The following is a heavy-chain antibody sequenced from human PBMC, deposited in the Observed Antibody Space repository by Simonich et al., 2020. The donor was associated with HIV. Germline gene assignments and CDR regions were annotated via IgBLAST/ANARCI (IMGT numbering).Heavy chain of an antibody. Sequence: EVQLLESGGGLVQPGGSLRLSCAASGFTFSSYAMSWVRQAPGNGVEGGSAIRGSGGSTYYADAVKGRFTISRDNSKNTLYLQMNSLRAEDTAVYYCAKDRYYNFWSGYYDYWGQGTLVTVSS. CDR3: AKDRYYNFWSGYYDY. CDR1: GFTFSSYA. CDR2: IRGSGGST. V-gene: IGHV3-23*01. J-gene: IGHJ4*02. D-gene: IGHD3-3*01.